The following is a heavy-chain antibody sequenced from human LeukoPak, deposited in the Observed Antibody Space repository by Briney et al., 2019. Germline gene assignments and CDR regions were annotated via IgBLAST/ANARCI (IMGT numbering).Heavy chain of an antibody. CDR3: ARHRTDDYGVMNAFDI. CDR2: INHSGST. Sequence: KPSETLSLTCAVYGGSFSGYYWSWIRQPPGKGLEWIGEINHSGSTNYNPSLKSRVTISVDTSQNQFSLKLSSVTAADTAVYYCARHRTDDYGVMNAFDIWGQGTMVTVSS. CDR1: GGSFSGYY. J-gene: IGHJ3*02. D-gene: IGHD4-17*01. V-gene: IGHV4-34*01.